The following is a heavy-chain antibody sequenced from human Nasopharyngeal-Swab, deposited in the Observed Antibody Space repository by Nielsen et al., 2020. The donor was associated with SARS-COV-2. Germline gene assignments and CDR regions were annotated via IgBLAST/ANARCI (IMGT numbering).Heavy chain of an antibody. Sequence: GESLKISCAASGFTFSSYDMHWVRQATGKGLEWVSAIGTAGDTYYPGSVKGRVTITRENAKNSLYLQMNRLRAGDTAVYFWARVSYYGSGSYYPPLYRYFDLWGRGTLVTVSS. CDR1: GFTFSSYD. D-gene: IGHD3-10*01. V-gene: IGHV3-13*01. CDR2: IGTAGDT. J-gene: IGHJ2*01. CDR3: ARVSYYGSGSYYPPLYRYFDL.